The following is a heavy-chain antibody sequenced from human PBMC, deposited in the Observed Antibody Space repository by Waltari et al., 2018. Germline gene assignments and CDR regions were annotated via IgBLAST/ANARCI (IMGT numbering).Heavy chain of an antibody. CDR3: ARVPLQQQLVQGAYYFDY. Sequence: QVQLQESGPGLVKPSQTLSLTCTVSGGSISSGSYYWSWIRQPAGKGLEWIGRIYTSGSTNYNPSLKSRVTISVDTSKNQFSLKLSSVTAADTAVYYCARVPLQQQLVQGAYYFDYWGQGTLVTVSS. CDR2: IYTSGST. J-gene: IGHJ4*02. CDR1: GGSISSGSYY. D-gene: IGHD6-13*01. V-gene: IGHV4-61*02.